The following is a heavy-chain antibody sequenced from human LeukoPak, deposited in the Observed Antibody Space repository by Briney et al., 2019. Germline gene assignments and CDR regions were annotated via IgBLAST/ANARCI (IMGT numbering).Heavy chain of an antibody. CDR1: GYTFTSYD. J-gene: IGHJ4*02. Sequence: ASVKVSCKASGYTFTSYDISWVRQATGQGLEWMGWMNPNSGNTGYAQKFQGRVTMTRNTSISTAYMELSSLRSEDTAVYYCARDRDSSWYYFDYWGQGTLVTVSS. CDR2: MNPNSGNT. V-gene: IGHV1-8*01. CDR3: ARDRDSSWYYFDY. D-gene: IGHD6-13*01.